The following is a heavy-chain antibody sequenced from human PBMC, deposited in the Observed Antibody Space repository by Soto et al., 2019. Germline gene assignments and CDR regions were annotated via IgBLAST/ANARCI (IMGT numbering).Heavy chain of an antibody. D-gene: IGHD3-16*02. J-gene: IGHJ6*02. Sequence: QVQLQESGPGLVKPSGTLSLSCAVSGGSINSSHWWNWVRQAPGKGLEWIGEIYQTGCTNYNPALKGRVTISVDKANNQFSLKLSSVTAADTAVYYCAREHRCALGGVIGAREYGMDVWGQGTTVTVSS. CDR1: GGSINSSHW. CDR3: AREHRCALGGVIGAREYGMDV. CDR2: IYQTGCT. V-gene: IGHV4-4*02.